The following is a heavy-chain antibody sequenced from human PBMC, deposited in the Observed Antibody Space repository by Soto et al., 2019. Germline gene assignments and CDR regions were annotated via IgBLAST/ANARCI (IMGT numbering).Heavy chain of an antibody. V-gene: IGHV3-21*01. CDR3: AREANFEEWLFGRYFDF. CDR1: GFTFSSYS. Sequence: EVQLVESGGGLVKPGGSLRLSCAASGFTFSSYSMNWVRQAPGKGLEWVSSISSSSSYIYYADSVKGRFTISRDNAKNSLYLQMNRLRAEDTAVYYCAREANFEEWLFGRYFDFWGQGTLVTVSS. J-gene: IGHJ4*02. D-gene: IGHD3-3*01. CDR2: ISSSSSYI.